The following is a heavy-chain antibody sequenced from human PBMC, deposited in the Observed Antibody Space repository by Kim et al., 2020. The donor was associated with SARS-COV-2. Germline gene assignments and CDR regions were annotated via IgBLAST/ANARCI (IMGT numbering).Heavy chain of an antibody. V-gene: IGHV3-74*01. D-gene: IGHD3-10*02. CDR1: GFSVSNYC. J-gene: IGHJ6*02. CDR3: ARGMFSSGFDV. CDR2: ISSDGRYT. Sequence: GGSLRLSCAASGFSVSNYCINWVRHAPGKGLVWVSRISSDGRYTHYADSVKGRFTLSRDNAENTLFLQMNSLRAEDTAVYYCARGMFSSGFDVWGQGTTVTVSS.